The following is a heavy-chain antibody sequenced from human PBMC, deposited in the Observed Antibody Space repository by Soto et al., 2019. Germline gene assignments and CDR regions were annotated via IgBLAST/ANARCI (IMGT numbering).Heavy chain of an antibody. CDR3: ARQQNDYYYSAVDC. V-gene: IGHV3-48*03. J-gene: IGHJ4*02. CDR1: GFTFSSYE. Sequence: PGGSLRLSCAASGFTFSSYEMNWVRQAPGKGLEWVSYISSSGSTIYYADSVKGRFTISRDNAKNSLYLQMNSLRAEDTAVYYCARQQNDYYYSAVDCWGQGTLVTVSS. D-gene: IGHD3-22*01. CDR2: ISSSGSTI.